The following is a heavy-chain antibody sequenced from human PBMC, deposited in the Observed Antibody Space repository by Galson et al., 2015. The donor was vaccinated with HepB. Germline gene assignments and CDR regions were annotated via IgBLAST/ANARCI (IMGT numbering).Heavy chain of an antibody. J-gene: IGHJ4*02. V-gene: IGHV3-72*01. CDR2: TRNAGNSYTT. D-gene: IGHD5-12*01. Sequence: SLRLSCAVSGFSFSNHYMDWVRQAPGKGLEWVGRTRNAGNSYTTEYAASVKGRFTISRDDSKNSLYLQMNSLRAEDTAVYFCIYSAGDCWGQGTLVTVSS. CDR1: GFSFSNHY. CDR3: IYSAGDC.